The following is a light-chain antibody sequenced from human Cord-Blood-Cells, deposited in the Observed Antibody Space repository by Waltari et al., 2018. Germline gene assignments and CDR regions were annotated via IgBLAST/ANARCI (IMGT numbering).Light chain of an antibody. J-gene: IGLJ3*02. CDR2: DVS. CDR3: SSYTSSSTWV. Sequence: QSALTQPASVSGSPGQSITISCTGTSSDVGGYNYVSLYQQHPGKAPKLMIYDVSKRPSGVSNRFYGSKSGKTASLNIAGLQAEDEADYYCSSYTSSSTWVFGGGTKLTVL. CDR1: SSDVGGYNY. V-gene: IGLV2-14*01.